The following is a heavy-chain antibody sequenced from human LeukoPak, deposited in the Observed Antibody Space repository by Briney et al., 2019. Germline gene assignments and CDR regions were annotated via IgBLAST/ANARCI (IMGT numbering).Heavy chain of an antibody. V-gene: IGHV4-61*05. CDR3: ARSPDYGGLDDAFDT. D-gene: IGHD4-23*01. CDR1: GGSISSSNYY. Sequence: PSETLSLTCTVSGGSISSSNYYWGWIRQPPGKGLEWIGYIYYSGSTNYNPSLKSRVTISVDTSKNQFSLKLSSVTAADTAVYYCARSPDYGGLDDAFDTWGQGTMVTVSS. CDR2: IYYSGST. J-gene: IGHJ3*02.